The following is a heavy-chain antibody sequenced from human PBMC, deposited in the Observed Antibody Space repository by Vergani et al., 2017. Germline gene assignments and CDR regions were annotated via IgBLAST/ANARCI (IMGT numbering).Heavy chain of an antibody. D-gene: IGHD6-19*01. CDR2: IHYSENT. Sequence: QVQLQASGPGLVKSSETLSLTCSVSFDSIRNLYCNWIRQPPGKGLEWIGSIHYSENTNYNPSLKTLVTISVDTSKNQFSLTLTSVTAADTAVYYCASGTHSGQRADRWGQGILVTV. V-gene: IGHV4-59*11. CDR3: ASGTHSGQRADR. CDR1: FDSIRNLY. J-gene: IGHJ5*02.